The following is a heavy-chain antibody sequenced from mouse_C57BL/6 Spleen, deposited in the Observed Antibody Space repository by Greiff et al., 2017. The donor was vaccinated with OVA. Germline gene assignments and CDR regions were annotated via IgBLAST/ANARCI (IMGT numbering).Heavy chain of an antibody. CDR3: ERVHHYGMSNGSFDV. CDR2: INYDGSST. CDR1: GFTFSDYY. V-gene: IGHV5-16*01. J-gene: IGHJ1*03. Sequence: VQVVESEGGLVQPGSSMKLSCTASGFTFSDYYMAWVRQVPEKGLEWVANINYDGSSTYYLDSLKSRFIISRDNAKNILYLQMSSLTSEDTATYYWERVHHYGMSNGSFDVGATGTTVTVSS. D-gene: IGHD1-1*01.